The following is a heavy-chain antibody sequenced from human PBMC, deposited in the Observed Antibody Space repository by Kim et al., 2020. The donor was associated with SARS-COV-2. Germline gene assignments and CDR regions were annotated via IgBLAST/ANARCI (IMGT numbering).Heavy chain of an antibody. J-gene: IGHJ6*02. V-gene: IGHV3-30-3*02. D-gene: IGHD1-1*01. Sequence: YSDPLKGRFTISRDNSKSTLCLQMNSLGAEDTAVYYCAKDKSGNYFYGMDVWGQGTTVTVSS. CDR3: AKDKSGNYFYGMDV.